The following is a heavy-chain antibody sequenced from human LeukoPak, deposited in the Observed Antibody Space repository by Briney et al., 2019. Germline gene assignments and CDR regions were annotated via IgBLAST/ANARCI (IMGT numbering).Heavy chain of an antibody. CDR1: GFTFSSYS. CDR3: ARDLHYDILTGYYSGFDY. Sequence: GGSLRLSCAASGFTFSSYSMNWVRQAPGKGLEWVSSISSSSSYIYYADSVKGRFTISRDNAKNSLYLQMNSLRAEDTAVYYCARDLHYDILTGYYSGFDYWGQGTLVTVSS. CDR2: ISSSSSYI. D-gene: IGHD3-9*01. V-gene: IGHV3-21*01. J-gene: IGHJ4*02.